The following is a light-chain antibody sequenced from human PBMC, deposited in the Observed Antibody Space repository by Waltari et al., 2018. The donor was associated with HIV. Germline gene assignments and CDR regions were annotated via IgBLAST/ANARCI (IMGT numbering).Light chain of an antibody. V-gene: IGKV1-5*03. Sequence: DIQMTQSPSTLSASVGDTVTITCRASQSIGVWLAWYQQKPGKAPKFLISKASSLESGVPSRFSGSRAATEFTLTISSLQPDDFATYFCQEYTTYLGTFGQGTKVEIK. J-gene: IGKJ1*01. CDR1: QSIGVW. CDR2: KAS. CDR3: QEYTTYLGT.